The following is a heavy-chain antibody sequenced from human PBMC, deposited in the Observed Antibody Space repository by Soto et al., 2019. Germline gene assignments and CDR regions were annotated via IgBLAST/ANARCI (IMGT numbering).Heavy chain of an antibody. V-gene: IGHV1-8*01. D-gene: IGHD1-20*01. CDR1: GNTFTSYD. CDR3: ARSRYNRNHGAGPQDI. Sequence: ASVKVSCKASGNTFTSYDINWVRQATGHGLEWMGWINPNSGNIGYAQKFQGRVTMTRDTAIRTAYMEVSRLRAEDTAVFYCARSRYNRNHGAGPQDIWGQGTLVTVSS. J-gene: IGHJ4*02. CDR2: INPNSGNI.